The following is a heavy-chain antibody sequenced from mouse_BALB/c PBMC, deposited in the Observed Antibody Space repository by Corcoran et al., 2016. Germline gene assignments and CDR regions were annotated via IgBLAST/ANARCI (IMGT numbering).Heavy chain of an antibody. CDR2: IDPENGNT. J-gene: IGHJ1*01. V-gene: IGHV14-1*02. Sequence: EVQLQQSGAELVRPGALVKLSCKASGFNIKDYYMHWVKQRPEQGLEWIGWIDPENGNTIYDPKFQGKASITADTSSNTAYLQLSSLTSEDTAVYYCARTGTTWYFDVWGAGTTVTVSS. CDR3: ARTGTTWYFDV. CDR1: GFNIKDYY. D-gene: IGHD4-1*01.